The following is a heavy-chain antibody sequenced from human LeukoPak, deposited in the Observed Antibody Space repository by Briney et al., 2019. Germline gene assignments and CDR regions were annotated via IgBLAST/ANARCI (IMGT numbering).Heavy chain of an antibody. CDR2: INHSGST. V-gene: IGHV4-34*01. D-gene: IGHD2-2*01. CDR3: ARGLGYCSSTSCRREYFQH. Sequence: SETLSLTCAVYGGSFSGYYWSWIRQPPGKGLEWIGEINHSGSTNYNPSLKSRVTISVDTSKNQFSLKLSSVTAADTAVYYCARGLGYCSSTSCRREYFQHWGQGTLVTVSS. CDR1: GGSFSGYY. J-gene: IGHJ1*01.